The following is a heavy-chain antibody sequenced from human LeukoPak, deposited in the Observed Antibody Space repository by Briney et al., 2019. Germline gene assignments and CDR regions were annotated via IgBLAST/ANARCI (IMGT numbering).Heavy chain of an antibody. Sequence: SETLSLTCTASGGSISSYYWSWIQQPPGKGLEWIGYIYYSGNTNYNPSLKSRVTISVDTSKNQFSLKLSSVTAADTAVYYCARSGALTGYLYWGQGTLVTVSS. D-gene: IGHD3-9*01. J-gene: IGHJ4*02. V-gene: IGHV4-59*01. CDR1: GGSISSYY. CDR3: ARSGALTGYLY. CDR2: IYYSGNT.